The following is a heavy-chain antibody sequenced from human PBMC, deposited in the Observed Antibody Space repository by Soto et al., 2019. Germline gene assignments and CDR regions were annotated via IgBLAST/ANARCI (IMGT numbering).Heavy chain of an antibody. CDR2: ISAYNGNT. CDR3: ARDSAVAGLPRRFDY. CDR1: GYTFTSYG. J-gene: IGHJ4*02. Sequence: ASVKVSCKASGYTFTSYGISWVRQAPGQGLEWMGWISAYNGNTNYAQKLQGRVTMTTDTSTSTAYMELRSLRSDDTAVYYCARDSAVAGLPRRFDYWGQGTLVTVSS. V-gene: IGHV1-18*01. D-gene: IGHD6-19*01.